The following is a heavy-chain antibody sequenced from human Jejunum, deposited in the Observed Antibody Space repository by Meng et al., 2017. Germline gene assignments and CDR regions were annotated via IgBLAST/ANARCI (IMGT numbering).Heavy chain of an antibody. J-gene: IGHJ4*02. CDR2: LSGSSTNT. Sequence: GESLKTSCEASGSMFSSYSMSWVRQAPGKGLEWVSGLSGSSTNTYSADSVKGRFTISRDNSKNTLYLQMNNLRVDNTAVYYCEKTFKNQGRTWGYFDLWGQGTLVTVSS. V-gene: IGHV3-23*01. CDR1: GSMFSSYS. D-gene: IGHD1-26*01. CDR3: EKTFKNQGRTWGYFDL.